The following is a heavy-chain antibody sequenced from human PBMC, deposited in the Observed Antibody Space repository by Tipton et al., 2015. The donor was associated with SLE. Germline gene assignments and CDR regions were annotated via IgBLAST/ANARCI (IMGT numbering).Heavy chain of an antibody. J-gene: IGHJ4*02. V-gene: IGHV4-39*07. CDR3: VRDRSYAHFDY. CDR2: MFYSGTT. D-gene: IGHD1-26*01. CDR1: GGSISSSSYY. Sequence: TLSLTCNVSGGSISSSSYYWGWIRQPPGKGLEWIGSMFYSGTTYYNPSLKSRFTISVDTSKNQFSLKLSSVTAADTAVYNCVRDRSYAHFDYWGQGTLVTVSS.